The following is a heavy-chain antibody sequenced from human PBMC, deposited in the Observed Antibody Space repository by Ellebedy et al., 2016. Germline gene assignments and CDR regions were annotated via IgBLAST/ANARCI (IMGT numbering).Heavy chain of an antibody. Sequence: GGSLRLSXAASGFPFGNFFMSWVRQTPGKGLEWVSTISGDGTAKHFADSVRGRFTVSRDNSKSILYLHMNNLRADDTAVYYCRPGHYANLWGHGTLVTVSS. V-gene: IGHV3-23*01. CDR3: RPGHYANL. CDR1: GFPFGNFF. D-gene: IGHD4-17*01. J-gene: IGHJ5*02. CDR2: ISGDGTAK.